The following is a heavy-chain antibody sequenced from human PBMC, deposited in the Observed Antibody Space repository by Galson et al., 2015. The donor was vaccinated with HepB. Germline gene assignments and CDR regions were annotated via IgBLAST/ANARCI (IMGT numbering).Heavy chain of an antibody. J-gene: IGHJ3*02. D-gene: IGHD1-7*01. CDR2: IYWNDDK. CDR3: AHRRIAGPTDNAFNI. Sequence: PALVKLTQTLTLTCTLSGFSLSTSGVGVGWIRQPPGKALEWLALIYWNDDKRYSPSLKSRLTITKDTSKNQVVLTMTNMDPVDTATYYCAHRRIAGPTDNAFNIWGQGTMVTVSS. CDR1: GFSLSTSGVG. V-gene: IGHV2-5*01.